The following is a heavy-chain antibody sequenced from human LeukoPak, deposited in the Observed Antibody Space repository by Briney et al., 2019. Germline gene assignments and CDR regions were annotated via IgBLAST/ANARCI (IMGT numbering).Heavy chain of an antibody. V-gene: IGHV1-18*01. D-gene: IGHD5-12*01. Sequence: ASVTVSFTSSVYTFINYGISWVRQAPGQGQEWMGWISVYNGNTNHAQKLQCRVTITTDTSTSTTYIELRSLRSDDTAVYYCARDLRGYSGYGSYYYYMDVWGKGTTVTVSS. J-gene: IGHJ6*03. CDR3: ARDLRGYSGYGSYYYYMDV. CDR1: VYTFINYG. CDR2: ISVYNGNT.